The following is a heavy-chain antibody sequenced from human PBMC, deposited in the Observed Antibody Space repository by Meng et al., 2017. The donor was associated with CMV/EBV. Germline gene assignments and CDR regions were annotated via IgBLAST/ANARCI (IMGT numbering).Heavy chain of an antibody. V-gene: IGHV3-30*04. Sequence: GGSLRLSCAASGFTFSSYAMHWVRQAPGKGLEWVAVISYDGSNKYYADSVKGRFTISRDNSKNTLYLQMNSLRAEDTAVYYCARDVVPAAIPRRYFDLWGRGTLVTVSS. CDR2: ISYDGSNK. CDR1: GFTFSSYA. CDR3: ARDVVPAAIPRRYFDL. D-gene: IGHD2-2*02. J-gene: IGHJ2*01.